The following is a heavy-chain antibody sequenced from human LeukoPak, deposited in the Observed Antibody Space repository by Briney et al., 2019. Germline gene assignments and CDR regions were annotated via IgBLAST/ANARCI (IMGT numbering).Heavy chain of an antibody. CDR2: IYYSGST. Sequence: SETLSLTCTVSGGSISSYYWSWIRQPPGKGLEWIGYIYYSGSTNYNPSLKSRVTISVDTSKNQFSLKLSSVTAADTAVYYCAREGVGATGAFDIWGQGTMVTVSS. V-gene: IGHV4-59*01. J-gene: IGHJ3*02. CDR1: GGSISSYY. CDR3: AREGVGATGAFDI. D-gene: IGHD1-26*01.